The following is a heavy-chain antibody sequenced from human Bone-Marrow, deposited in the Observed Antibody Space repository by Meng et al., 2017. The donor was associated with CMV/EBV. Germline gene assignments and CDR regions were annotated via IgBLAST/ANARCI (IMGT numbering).Heavy chain of an antibody. V-gene: IGHV3-23*01. D-gene: IGHD5-18*01. J-gene: IGHJ6*02. CDR1: GFTFSSYA. CDR3: ARVRDSMVMYYYYGMDV. Sequence: GESLKISCAASGFTFSSYAMSWVRQAPGKGLEWVSAISGSGGSTYYADSVKGRFTISRDNSKNTLYLQMNSLRAEDTAVYYCARVRDSMVMYYYYGMDVWGQGTTVTVSS. CDR2: ISGSGGST.